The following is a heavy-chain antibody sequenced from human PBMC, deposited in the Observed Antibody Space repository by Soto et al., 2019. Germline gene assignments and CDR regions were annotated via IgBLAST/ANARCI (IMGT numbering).Heavy chain of an antibody. Sequence: PVESLKISCQGSGYSLPSYCIVCAAQMPGNGLEWMGIIYPGDSDTRYSPSFQGQVSISADKSISTAYLQWSSLKASDTGVYYCARNYYDSSGYYYYGMDVWGRGTPVTVSS. V-gene: IGHV5-51*01. J-gene: IGHJ6*02. CDR1: GYSLPSYC. D-gene: IGHD3-22*01. CDR3: ARNYYDSSGYYYYGMDV. CDR2: IYPGDSDT.